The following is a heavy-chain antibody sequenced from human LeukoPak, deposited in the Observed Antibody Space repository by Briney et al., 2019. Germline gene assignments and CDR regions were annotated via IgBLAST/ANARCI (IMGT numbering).Heavy chain of an antibody. V-gene: IGHV7-4-1*02. Sequence: ASVKVSCKASGYTFTRYAMNWVRQAPGQGLEWMGWINTNTGNPTYAQGFTGRFVFSLDTSVSTAYLQISSLKAEDTAVYYCARDVGGDYYDSSGYYNWFDPWGQGTLVTVSS. CDR2: INTNTGNP. J-gene: IGHJ5*02. CDR3: ARDVGGDYYDSSGYYNWFDP. D-gene: IGHD3-22*01. CDR1: GYTFTRYA.